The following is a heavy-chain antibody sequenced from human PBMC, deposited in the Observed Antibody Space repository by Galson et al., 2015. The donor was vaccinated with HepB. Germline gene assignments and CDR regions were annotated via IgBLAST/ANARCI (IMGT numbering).Heavy chain of an antibody. CDR1: GFTFSSYW. Sequence: SLRLSCAASGFTFSSYWMSWVRQAPGKGLEWVANIKQDGSEKYYVDSVKGRFTISRDNAKNSLYLQMNSLRAEDTAVYYCARDTLSGWLQSPYFDYWGQGTLVTVSS. CDR3: ARDTLSGWLQSPYFDY. J-gene: IGHJ4*02. V-gene: IGHV3-7*03. D-gene: IGHD5-24*01. CDR2: IKQDGSEK.